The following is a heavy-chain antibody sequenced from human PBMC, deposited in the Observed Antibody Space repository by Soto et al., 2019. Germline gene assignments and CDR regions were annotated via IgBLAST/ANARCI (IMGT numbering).Heavy chain of an antibody. CDR3: TRELASAYYDFWSGTPTGGVFDY. Sequence: GGSLRLSCTASGFTFGDYAMSWVRQAPGKGLEWVGFIRSKAYGGTTEYAASVKGRFTISRDDSKSIAYLQMNSLKTEDTAVYYCTRELASAYYDFWSGTPTGGVFDYWGQGTLVTVSS. J-gene: IGHJ4*02. CDR1: GFTFGDYA. CDR2: IRSKAYGGTT. D-gene: IGHD3-3*01. V-gene: IGHV3-49*04.